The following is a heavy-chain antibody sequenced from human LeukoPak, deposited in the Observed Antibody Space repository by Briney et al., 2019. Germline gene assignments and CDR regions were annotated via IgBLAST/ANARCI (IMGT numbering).Heavy chain of an antibody. Sequence: GGSLRLSCAASGFTFSSYAMNWVRQAPGEGLEWVSAISGSADRTYYADSVKGRFTISRDNSKNTLYLQMNRMRGEDTAVYYCAKDLSPGPDWGQGTLVTVSS. D-gene: IGHD2/OR15-2a*01. J-gene: IGHJ4*02. CDR1: GFTFSSYA. CDR3: AKDLSPGPD. V-gene: IGHV3-23*01. CDR2: ISGSADRT.